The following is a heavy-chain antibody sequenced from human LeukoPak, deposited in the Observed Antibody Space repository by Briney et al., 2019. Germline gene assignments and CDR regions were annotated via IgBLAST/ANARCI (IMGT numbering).Heavy chain of an antibody. D-gene: IGHD3-10*01. CDR2: INPNSGDT. V-gene: IGHV1-2*02. J-gene: IGHJ4*02. Sequence: GASVTVSCTASAYTFTVYYMQWVRQAPGQGLEWMGWINPNSGDTNYAQKFQGRVTMTRDTSISTAYMELRKLRSDDTAVYYCASPKAVILGGSGTYSSLDYWGQGTLVTVSS. CDR1: AYTFTVYY. CDR3: ASPKAVILGGSGTYSSLDY.